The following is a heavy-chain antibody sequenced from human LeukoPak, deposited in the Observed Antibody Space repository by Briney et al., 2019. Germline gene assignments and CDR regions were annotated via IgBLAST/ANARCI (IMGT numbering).Heavy chain of an antibody. CDR2: IYSGGST. D-gene: IGHD4-17*01. CDR1: GFTVSSNY. CDR3: ARDPPGDYGAHFDY. J-gene: IGHJ4*02. V-gene: IGHV3-66*01. Sequence: PGGSLRLSCAASGFTVSSNYMSWVRQAPGKGLEWVSVIYSGGSTYYADFVKGRFTISRDNAKNSLYLQMNSLRAEDTAVYYCARDPPGDYGAHFDYWGQGTLVTVSS.